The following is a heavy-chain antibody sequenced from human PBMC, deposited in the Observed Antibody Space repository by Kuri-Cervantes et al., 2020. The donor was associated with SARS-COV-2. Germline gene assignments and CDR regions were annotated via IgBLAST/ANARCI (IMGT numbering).Heavy chain of an antibody. D-gene: IGHD5-24*01. CDR1: GFTFSNYA. CDR3: AKRDAYSQGSYFDY. CDR2: ISGSDDVT. Sequence: GGSLRLSCAASGFTFSNYAMTWVRQAPGKGLEWVSTISGSDDVTHFADSVKGRFTVSRDNSRNTLYLEMSSLRVEDTAVYYCAKRDAYSQGSYFDYWGHGTLVTVSS. V-gene: IGHV3-23*01. J-gene: IGHJ4*01.